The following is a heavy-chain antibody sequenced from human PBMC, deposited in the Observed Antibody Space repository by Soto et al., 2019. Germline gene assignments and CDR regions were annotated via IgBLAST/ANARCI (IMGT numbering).Heavy chain of an antibody. CDR1: GYTFTSYG. D-gene: IGHD4-4*01. CDR3: ARDGLYSNYDYYDYGMDV. V-gene: IGHV1-18*01. Sequence: QVQLVQSGAEVKKPGASVKVSCKASGYTFTSYGISWVRQAPGQGLEWMGWISAYNGNTNYAQKLQGRVTMTTDTSTSTAYRELRSLRSDDTAVYYCARDGLYSNYDYYDYGMDVWGQGTTVTVSS. CDR2: ISAYNGNT. J-gene: IGHJ6*02.